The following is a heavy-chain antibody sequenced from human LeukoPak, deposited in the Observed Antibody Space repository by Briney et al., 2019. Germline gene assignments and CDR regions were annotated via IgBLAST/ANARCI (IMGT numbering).Heavy chain of an antibody. CDR2: ISGSGGST. CDR1: GFTFGSYA. J-gene: IGHJ3*02. Sequence: GSLLLSCAASGFTFGSYAMSWVRPAPGKGLEWVSAISGSGGSTYYADSVKGRFTISRDNSKNTLYLQMNSLRAEDTAVYYCAKDHWLSSRQKIDAFDIWGQGTMVTVSS. V-gene: IGHV3-23*01. D-gene: IGHD1-1*01. CDR3: AKDHWLSSRQKIDAFDI.